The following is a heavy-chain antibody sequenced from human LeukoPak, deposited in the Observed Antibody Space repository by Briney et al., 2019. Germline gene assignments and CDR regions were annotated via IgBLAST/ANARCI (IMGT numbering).Heavy chain of an antibody. J-gene: IGHJ5*02. CDR1: GFIFDDYA. CDR3: AKMKGYSSGEGFDR. D-gene: IGHD6-19*01. CDR2: IRSKAYGETT. Sequence: GALRLSCTTSGFIFDDYAVSWVRQAPGKGLEWGGFIRSKAYGETTEYAASVRGRFTISRDNSKNTLYLQMNSLRAEDTAVYYCAKMKGYSSGEGFDRWGQGTLVTVSS. V-gene: IGHV3-49*04.